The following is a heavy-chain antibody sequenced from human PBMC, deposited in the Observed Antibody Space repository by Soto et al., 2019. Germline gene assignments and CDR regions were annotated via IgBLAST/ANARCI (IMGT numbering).Heavy chain of an antibody. CDR1: GGSISSYY. V-gene: IGHV4-59*08. Sequence: SETLSLTWTVSGGSISSYYWSWIRQPPGKGLEWIGYIYYSGSTNYNPSLKSRVTISVDTSKNQFSLKLSSVTAADTAVYYCARAAPDYSVFDYWGQGTLVTVSS. D-gene: IGHD2-15*01. CDR2: IYYSGST. J-gene: IGHJ4*02. CDR3: ARAAPDYSVFDY.